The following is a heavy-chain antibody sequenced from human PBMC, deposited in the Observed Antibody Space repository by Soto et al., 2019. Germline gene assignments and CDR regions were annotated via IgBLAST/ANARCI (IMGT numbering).Heavy chain of an antibody. Sequence: QVQLQESGPGLVKPSETLSLTCTVSGGTISSWYWSWIRQPPGKGLEWIGYIYYSGSTNCNPSLKSRVTISVDTSKNKFSLKLSSVTAADTAVYYCARRYGSAIDYWGQGPMVTVSS. CDR3: ARRYGSAIDY. V-gene: IGHV4-59*08. J-gene: IGHJ4*02. CDR1: GGTISSWY. D-gene: IGHD1-26*01. CDR2: IYYSGST.